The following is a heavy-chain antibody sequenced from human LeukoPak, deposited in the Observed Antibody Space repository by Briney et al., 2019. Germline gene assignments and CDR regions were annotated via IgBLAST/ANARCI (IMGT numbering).Heavy chain of an antibody. CDR1: GFTFSTSS. J-gene: IGHJ5*02. V-gene: IGHV3-48*01. CDR2: ISRSSRTI. Sequence: QTGGSLRLSCTASGFTFSTSSMNWVRQAPGKGLEWLSFISRSSRTIYYADSVKGRFTISRDNSKNTLYLQMNSLRAEDTAVYYCANERHHSGSYYSQNWFDPWGQGTLVTVSS. CDR3: ANERHHSGSYYSQNWFDP. D-gene: IGHD3-10*01.